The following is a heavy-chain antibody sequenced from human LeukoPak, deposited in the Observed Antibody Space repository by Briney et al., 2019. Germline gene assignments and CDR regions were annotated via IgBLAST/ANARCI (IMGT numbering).Heavy chain of an antibody. CDR2: VSKDGGIK. Sequence: GGSLRLSCAASGFTFSDDDIHWARQAPGEGLEWLAYVSKDGGIKYYADSVKGRFTASRDNSRNTVYLEMNSLRPEDTAVYYCARDLMWLVDYWGQGTLLTVSS. J-gene: IGHJ4*02. CDR3: ARDLMWLVDY. D-gene: IGHD6-19*01. V-gene: IGHV3-30-3*01. CDR1: GFTFSDDD.